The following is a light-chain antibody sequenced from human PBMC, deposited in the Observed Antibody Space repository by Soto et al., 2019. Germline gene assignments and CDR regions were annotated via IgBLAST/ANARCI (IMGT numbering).Light chain of an antibody. CDR2: NHN. CDR1: SSNIGSNT. Sequence: QSVLTQPPSASGTPGQRVNISCSGSSSNIGSNTVNCYQQLPGTAPKLLIYNHNQRPSGVPDRFYGSKSGTSAPLAISGLQSEDEADYYCAAWDDSLNGRVFGAGTKVTVL. J-gene: IGLJ1*01. V-gene: IGLV1-44*01. CDR3: AAWDDSLNGRV.